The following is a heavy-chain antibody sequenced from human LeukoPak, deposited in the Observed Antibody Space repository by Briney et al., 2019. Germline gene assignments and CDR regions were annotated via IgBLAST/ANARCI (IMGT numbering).Heavy chain of an antibody. Sequence: SVKVSCKASGGTSSSYAISWVRQAPGQGLEWMGRIIPILGIANYAQKFQGRVTITADKSTSTAYMELSSLRSEDTAVYYCARVDYYDSSGPYRPFDYWGQGTLVTVSS. CDR2: IIPILGIA. CDR3: ARVDYYDSSGPYRPFDY. V-gene: IGHV1-69*04. D-gene: IGHD3-22*01. J-gene: IGHJ4*02. CDR1: GGTSSSYA.